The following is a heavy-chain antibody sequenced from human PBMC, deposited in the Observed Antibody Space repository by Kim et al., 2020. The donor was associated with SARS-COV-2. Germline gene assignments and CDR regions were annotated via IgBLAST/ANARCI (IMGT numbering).Heavy chain of an antibody. CDR2: ST. CDR3: ARYSGYGFDY. Sequence: STNSNPSLKSRVTISVDTSKNQFSLKLSSVTAADTAVYYCARYSGYGFDYWGQGTLVTVSS. V-gene: IGHV4-34*01. D-gene: IGHD3-22*01. J-gene: IGHJ4*02.